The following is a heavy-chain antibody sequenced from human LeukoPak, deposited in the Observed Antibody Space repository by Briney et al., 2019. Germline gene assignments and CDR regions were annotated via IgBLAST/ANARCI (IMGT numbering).Heavy chain of an antibody. Sequence: GGSLRLSCAASGFTFSSYGMHWVRQAPGKGLEWVAFIRYDGSNKYYVDSVKGRFTISRDNSKNTLYLQMNSLRAEDTAVYYCASGNPMSFEYWGQGTLVTVSS. V-gene: IGHV3-30*02. D-gene: IGHD2-15*01. CDR3: ASGNPMSFEY. J-gene: IGHJ4*02. CDR1: GFTFSSYG. CDR2: IRYDGSNK.